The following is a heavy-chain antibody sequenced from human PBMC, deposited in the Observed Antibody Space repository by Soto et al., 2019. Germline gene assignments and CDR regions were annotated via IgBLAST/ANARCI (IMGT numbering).Heavy chain of an antibody. V-gene: IGHV4-59*08. CDR2: IYYSGST. Sequence: QVQLQESGPGLVKPSETLSLTCTVSGGSISSYYWSWIRQPPGTGLEWIGYIYYSGSTNYNPSLKRLFTKSVDTSKNHSLLKMSSAAAADAAVYCVASRWRYAFDIWGQGTMVTVSS. D-gene: IGHD2-15*01. CDR3: ASRWRYAFDI. CDR1: GGSISSYY. J-gene: IGHJ3*02.